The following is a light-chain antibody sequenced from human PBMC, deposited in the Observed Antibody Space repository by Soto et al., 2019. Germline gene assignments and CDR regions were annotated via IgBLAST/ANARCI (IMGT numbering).Light chain of an antibody. V-gene: IGKV1-39*01. CDR2: AAS. CDR1: QRITNY. J-gene: IGKJ2*01. CDR3: QQSYTTPYT. Sequence: DIQMTQSPSSLSASVGDRVTITCRASQRITNYLNWYQQKLGEAPKLLIYAASVLRSGLPSRFSGNGFGTEFTLTISSLQPDDFATYFCQQSYTTPYTFGLGTKLEIK.